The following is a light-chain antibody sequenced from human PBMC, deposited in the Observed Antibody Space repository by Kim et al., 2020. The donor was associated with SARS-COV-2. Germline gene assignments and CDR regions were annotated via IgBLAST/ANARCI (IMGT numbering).Light chain of an antibody. J-gene: IGLJ3*02. CDR2: AND. CDR1: TSNIGSNS. Sequence: QSVLAQPPSASGTPGQTVTISCSGSTSNIGSNSVTWYQQLPGTAPKLLMYANDQRPSGVPGRFSGSKSGTSASLAISGLQSEDEADYYCAAWDDSLNGPLFGGGTQLTVL. CDR3: AAWDDSLNGPL. V-gene: IGLV1-44*01.